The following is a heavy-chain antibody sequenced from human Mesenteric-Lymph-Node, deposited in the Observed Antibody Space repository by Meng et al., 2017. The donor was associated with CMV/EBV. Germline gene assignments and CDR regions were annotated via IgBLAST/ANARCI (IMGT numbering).Heavy chain of an antibody. D-gene: IGHD7-27*01. V-gene: IGHV3-NL1*01. CDR1: GFTFSTYD. Sequence: GESLKISCAASGFTFSTYDIHWVRQAPGKGLQWLSAIYRGGNETYYADSAKGRFTISRDDSKNTLYLHMNSLRAGDTAVYYCSTGALWGQGTLVTVSS. J-gene: IGHJ4*02. CDR2: IYRGGNET. CDR3: STGAL.